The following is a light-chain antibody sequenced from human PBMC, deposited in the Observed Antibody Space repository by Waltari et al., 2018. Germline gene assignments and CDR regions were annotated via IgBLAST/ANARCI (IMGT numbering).Light chain of an antibody. CDR3: QQFGGGFT. Sequence: DIVLTPSPVTLSSPPGERATLSCRVSEGVSSRNLPWYQQNPGQAPRLLIYGESFRATGIPDRFSGSGSGTDFTLTISRLGTEDVAVFYCQQFGGGFTFGPGTKVDIK. V-gene: IGKV3-20*01. J-gene: IGKJ3*01. CDR1: EGVSSRN. CDR2: GES.